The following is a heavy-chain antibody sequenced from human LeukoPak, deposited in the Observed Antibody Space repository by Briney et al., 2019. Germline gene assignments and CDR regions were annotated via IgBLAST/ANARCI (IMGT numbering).Heavy chain of an antibody. V-gene: IGHV1-24*01. Sequence: AASVTVSCKVSGVSLSATSIHWVRQAPGQWLEWMGGFDPEDGESIFAQRFQGRFSMTEDTSTDTAYMELRSLRLEDTAVYYCATADKWEPLDYWGQGTLVTVSS. CDR3: ATADKWEPLDY. D-gene: IGHD1-26*01. CDR2: FDPEDGES. J-gene: IGHJ4*02. CDR1: GVSLSATS.